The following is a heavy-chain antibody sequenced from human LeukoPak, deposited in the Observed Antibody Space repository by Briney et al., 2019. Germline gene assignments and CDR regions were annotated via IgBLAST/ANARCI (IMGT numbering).Heavy chain of an antibody. CDR2: VNGDGSRT. D-gene: IGHD6-19*01. J-gene: IGHJ4*02. Sequence: GGSLRLSCVASGFTFRSYWMHWVRQAPGKGLVWVSRVNGDGSRTNYADSLKGRFTISRDNNRNTVDLQMNGLRVEDTAVYYCVRDREYGSGWYFDSWGQGTGVTVSS. CDR1: GFTFRSYW. CDR3: VRDREYGSGWYFDS. V-gene: IGHV3-74*01.